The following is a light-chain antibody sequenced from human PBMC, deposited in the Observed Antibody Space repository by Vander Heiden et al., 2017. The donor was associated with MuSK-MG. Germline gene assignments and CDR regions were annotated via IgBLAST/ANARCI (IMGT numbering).Light chain of an antibody. V-gene: IGLV3-19*01. J-gene: IGLJ3*02. CDR3: DTEESSGWEV. CDR1: SGRSYY. CDR2: GEN. Sequence: SDLTPDRVVPGGSRQTVSSPCHGDSGRSYYASWYQQKPGQAPVLVVYGENNRPSAIPDRFSGSSSGSTATWTGAGSQAVGEADYYGDTEESSGWEVFGGGTKLTVL.